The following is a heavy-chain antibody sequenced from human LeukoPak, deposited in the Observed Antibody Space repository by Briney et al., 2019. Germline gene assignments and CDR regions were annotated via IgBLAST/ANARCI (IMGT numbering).Heavy chain of an antibody. Sequence: SETLSLTCTVFGVSISNYFWSWLRQPAGKGLKWIGRFYASGTTYYNHSLRSRVTLSMDTSKNHFSLKLTSVTAADPAVYYCARTHCGGGSCDTFDPWGQGTLVTVSS. D-gene: IGHD2-21*01. CDR3: ARTHCGGGSCDTFDP. CDR1: GVSISNYF. V-gene: IGHV4-4*07. J-gene: IGHJ5*02. CDR2: FYASGTT.